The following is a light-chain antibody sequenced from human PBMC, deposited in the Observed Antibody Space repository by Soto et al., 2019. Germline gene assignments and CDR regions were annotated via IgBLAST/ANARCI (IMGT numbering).Light chain of an antibody. Sequence: DIQMTQSPSSLSASVGDRVTITCQASQDIRNYLNWYQQKPGKAPKLLINDASKLETGVPSRFSGSGSGTDFTLSISGLQPENIATYYCHKYDNVPRFTFGPGTKVDIK. CDR2: DAS. J-gene: IGKJ3*01. CDR1: QDIRNY. CDR3: HKYDNVPRFT. V-gene: IGKV1-33*01.